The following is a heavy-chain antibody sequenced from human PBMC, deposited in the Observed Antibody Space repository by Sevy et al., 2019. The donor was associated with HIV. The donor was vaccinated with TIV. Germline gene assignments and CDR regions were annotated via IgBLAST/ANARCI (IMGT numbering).Heavy chain of an antibody. J-gene: IGHJ5*02. D-gene: IGHD4-17*01. CDR2: IKQDGSEK. CDR1: GFSFSSYW. Sequence: GGSLRLSCAASGFSFSSYWMTWVRQAPGKGLEWVAYIKQDGSEKYYVDSVKGRFTISRDNSKNTVYLQMNSLRAGDTALYYCAKDSDYGDSNWFDPWGQGTLVTVSS. CDR3: AKDSDYGDSNWFDP. V-gene: IGHV3-7*03.